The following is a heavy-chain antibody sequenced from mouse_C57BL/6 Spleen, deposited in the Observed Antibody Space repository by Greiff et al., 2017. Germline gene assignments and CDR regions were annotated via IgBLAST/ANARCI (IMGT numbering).Heavy chain of an antibody. CDR2: IYPGSGST. V-gene: IGHV1-55*01. CDR1: GYTFTSYW. D-gene: IGHD3-2*02. Sequence: QVQLKQPGAELVKPGASVKMSCKASGYTFTSYWITWVKQRPGQGLEWIGDIYPGSGSTNYNEKFKSKATLTVDTSSSTAYMQLSSLTSEDSAVYCCAREGTAQAPFAYWGQGTLVTVSA. J-gene: IGHJ3*01. CDR3: AREGTAQAPFAY.